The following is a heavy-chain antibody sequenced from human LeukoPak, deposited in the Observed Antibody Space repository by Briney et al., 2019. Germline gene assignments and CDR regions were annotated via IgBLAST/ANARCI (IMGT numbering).Heavy chain of an antibody. Sequence: SETLSLTCTVSNGPINTFQWSWIRQPPGKGLEWIGYIYCSGSTNYNPSLKSRVTISVDTSKNQFSLKLSSVTAADTAVYYCAMGELSFYYFDYWGQGTLVTVSS. V-gene: IGHV4-59*01. D-gene: IGHD3-16*02. CDR2: IYCSGST. CDR1: NGPINTFQ. J-gene: IGHJ4*02. CDR3: AMGELSFYYFDY.